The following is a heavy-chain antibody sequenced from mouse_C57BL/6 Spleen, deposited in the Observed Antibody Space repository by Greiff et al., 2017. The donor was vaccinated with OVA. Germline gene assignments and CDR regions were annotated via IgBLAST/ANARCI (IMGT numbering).Heavy chain of an antibody. V-gene: IGHV1-80*01. CDR2: IYPGDGDT. D-gene: IGHD1-1*01. Sequence: VQLQQSGAELVKPGASVKISCKASGYAFSSYWMNWVKQRPGKGLEWIGQIYPGDGDTNYNGKFKGKATLTADKSSSTAYMQLSSLTSEDSAVYFCARYYYGSSSFYDAMDYWGQGTSVTVSS. J-gene: IGHJ4*01. CDR1: GYAFSSYW. CDR3: ARYYYGSSSFYDAMDY.